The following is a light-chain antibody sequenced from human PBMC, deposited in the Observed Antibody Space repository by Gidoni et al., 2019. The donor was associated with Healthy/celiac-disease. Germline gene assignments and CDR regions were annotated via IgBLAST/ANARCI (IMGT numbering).Light chain of an antibody. Sequence: DIQITQSPSTLSASVGDRVTITCRASQRISSWLAWYQQKPGKAPKLLIYKASSLESGVPSRFSGSGSGTEFTLTISSLQHDDFATYYCQQYNSYWTFGQGTKVEIK. CDR1: QRISSW. J-gene: IGKJ1*01. CDR3: QQYNSYWT. CDR2: KAS. V-gene: IGKV1-5*03.